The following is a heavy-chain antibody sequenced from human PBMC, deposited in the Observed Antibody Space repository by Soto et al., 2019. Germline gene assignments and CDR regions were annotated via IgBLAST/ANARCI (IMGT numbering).Heavy chain of an antibody. CDR3: ARYSGRYSYNWFDP. CDR1: GGSIRSYY. CDR2: IYYSGST. D-gene: IGHD1-26*01. J-gene: IGHJ5*02. V-gene: IGHV4-59*01. Sequence: LTCTVSGGSIRSYYWGWIRQPPGKGLEWIGYIYYSGSTKYNPSLKSRVTISVDTSKNQFSLKLSSVTAADTAVYYCARYSGRYSYNWFDPWGQGTLVTVSS.